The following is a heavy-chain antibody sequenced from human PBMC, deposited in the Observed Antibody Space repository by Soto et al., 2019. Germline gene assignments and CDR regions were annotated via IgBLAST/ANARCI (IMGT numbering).Heavy chain of an antibody. J-gene: IGHJ6*02. CDR1: GASVSSGTHF. D-gene: IGHD2-21*01. Sequence: QVQLQESGPGLVKPSETLSLTCTVSGASVSSGTHFWSWIRQPPGKGLEWIGNIHYRGSTSYNPSLRGRVTISLDMSKNQFSLKVTSVPAADTAVYFCARGLRPYCSTTTCPPADVVWGQGTTVTVSS. CDR3: ARGLRPYCSTTTCPPADVV. CDR2: IHYRGST. V-gene: IGHV4-61*01.